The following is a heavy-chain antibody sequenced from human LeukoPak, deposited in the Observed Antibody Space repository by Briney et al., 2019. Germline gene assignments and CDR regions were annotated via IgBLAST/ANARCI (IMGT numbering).Heavy chain of an antibody. CDR3: ARGGTSNTDAFDI. CDR1: GGTFSSYA. J-gene: IGHJ3*02. D-gene: IGHD2-15*01. CDR2: IIPIFGTA. Sequence: SVKVSCKASGGTFSSYAISWVRQAPGQGLEWMGGIIPIFGTANYAQKFQGRATITADESTSTAYMELSSLRSEDTAVYYCARGGTSNTDAFDIWGQGTMVTVSS. V-gene: IGHV1-69*13.